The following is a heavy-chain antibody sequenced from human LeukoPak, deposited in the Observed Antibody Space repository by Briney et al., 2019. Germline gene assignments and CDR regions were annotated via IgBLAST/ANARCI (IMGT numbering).Heavy chain of an antibody. CDR3: ARYSRCSSSWYCFDY. CDR2: ISYDGSNK. J-gene: IGHJ4*02. Sequence: GRSLRLSCTASGFTFSSYGMHWVRQAPGKGLEWVAVISYDGSNKYYADSVKGRFTISRDNSKNTLYLQMNSLRAEDTAVYYCARYSRCSSSWYCFDYWGQGTLVTVSS. V-gene: IGHV3-30*03. D-gene: IGHD6-13*01. CDR1: GFTFSSYG.